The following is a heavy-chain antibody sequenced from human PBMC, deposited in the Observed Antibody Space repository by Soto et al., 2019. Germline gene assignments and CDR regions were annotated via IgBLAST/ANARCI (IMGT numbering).Heavy chain of an antibody. CDR2: FDPEDGET. J-gene: IGHJ6*02. D-gene: IGHD3-16*01. CDR3: ATDVLSFGWAGDV. V-gene: IGHV1-24*01. Sequence: ASVKVSCKVSGYTLTELSMHWVRQAPGKGLEWMGGFDPEDGETIYAQKFQGGVTMTEDTSTDTAYMELSSLRSEDTAVYYCATDVLSFGWAGDVWGQGTTVTVSS. CDR1: GYTLTELS.